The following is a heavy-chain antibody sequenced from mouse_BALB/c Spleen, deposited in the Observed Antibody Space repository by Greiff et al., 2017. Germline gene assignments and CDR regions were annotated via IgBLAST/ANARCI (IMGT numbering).Heavy chain of an antibody. CDR1: GFTFSDYY. V-gene: IGHV5-4*02. Sequence: EVKLMESGGGLVKPGGSLKLSCAASGFTFSDYYMYWVRQTPEKRLEWVATISDGGSYTYYPDSVKGRFTISRDNAKNNLYLQMSSLRSEDTAMYYCARGPYGNYGMDYWGQGTSVTVSS. CDR3: ARGPYGNYGMDY. J-gene: IGHJ4*01. CDR2: ISDGGSYT. D-gene: IGHD2-1*01.